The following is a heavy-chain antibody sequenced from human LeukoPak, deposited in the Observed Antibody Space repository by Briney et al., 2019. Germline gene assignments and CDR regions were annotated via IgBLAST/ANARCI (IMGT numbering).Heavy chain of an antibody. Sequence: SETLSLTCAVYGGSFSGYYWSWIRQPPGKGLEWIGEINHSGSTNYNPSLKSRVTISVDTSKNQFSLKLSSVTAADTAVYYCARRPQWLADRSFDPWGQGTLVTVSS. CDR1: GGSFSGYY. CDR2: INHSGST. J-gene: IGHJ5*02. V-gene: IGHV4-34*01. CDR3: ARRPQWLADRSFDP. D-gene: IGHD6-19*01.